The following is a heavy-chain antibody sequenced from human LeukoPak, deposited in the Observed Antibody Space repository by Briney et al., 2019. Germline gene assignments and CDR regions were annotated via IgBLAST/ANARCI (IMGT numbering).Heavy chain of an antibody. J-gene: IGHJ4*02. CDR1: GFTFSSYG. CDR2: ISGSGGST. CDR3: AKTLGYCSGGSCYSGVIDY. V-gene: IGHV3-23*01. D-gene: IGHD2-15*01. Sequence: GGSLRLSCAASGFTFSSYGMSWVRQVPGKGLEWVSAISGSGGSTYYADPMKGRFTISRDNSKNTLYLQMNSLRAEDTAVYYCAKTLGYCSGGSCYSGVIDYWGQGTLVTVSS.